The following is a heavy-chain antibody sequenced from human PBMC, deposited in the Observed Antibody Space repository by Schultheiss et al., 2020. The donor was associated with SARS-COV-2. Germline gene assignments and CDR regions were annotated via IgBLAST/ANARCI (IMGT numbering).Heavy chain of an antibody. CDR3: ARGRGIVVVPAAHNWFDP. Sequence: SETLSLTCTVSGGSISSYYWSWIRQPPGKGLEWIGYIYYSGSTNYNPSLKSRVTMSVDTSKNQFSLKLSSVTAADTAVYYCARGRGIVVVPAAHNWFDPWGQGTLVTVSS. D-gene: IGHD2-2*01. J-gene: IGHJ5*02. CDR1: GGSISSYY. V-gene: IGHV4-59*12. CDR2: IYYSGST.